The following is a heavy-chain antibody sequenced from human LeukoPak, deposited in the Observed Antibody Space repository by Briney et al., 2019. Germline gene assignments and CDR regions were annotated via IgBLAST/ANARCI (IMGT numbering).Heavy chain of an antibody. V-gene: IGHV1-8*01. Sequence: GASVKVSCKASGYTFTSYDINWVRQATGQGLEWMGWMNPSSGNTGYAQKFQGRVTMTRNTSISTAYMELSSLRSEDTAVYYCAIPTVWGTPEQQLVQGGHGMDVWGQGTTVTVSS. CDR2: MNPSSGNT. CDR3: AIPTVWGTPEQQLVQGGHGMDV. D-gene: IGHD6-13*01. CDR1: GYTFTSYD. J-gene: IGHJ6*02.